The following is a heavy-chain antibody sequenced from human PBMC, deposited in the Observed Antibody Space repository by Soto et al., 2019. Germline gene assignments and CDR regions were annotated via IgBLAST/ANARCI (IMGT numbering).Heavy chain of an antibody. CDR2: ISYDGSDK. D-gene: IGHD2-15*01. CDR1: GFGFGSYA. Sequence: VQLVESGGGVVQPGRSLRLSCAASGFGFGSYAMHWVRQAPGKGLEWVGIISYDGSDKYYADSVKGRFTISRDDSRNRLYLQMNSLRVEDTAMYYCARKGYIYCSGGGCSVFDYWGQGALVTVSS. CDR3: ARKGYIYCSGGGCSVFDY. V-gene: IGHV3-30*03. J-gene: IGHJ4*02.